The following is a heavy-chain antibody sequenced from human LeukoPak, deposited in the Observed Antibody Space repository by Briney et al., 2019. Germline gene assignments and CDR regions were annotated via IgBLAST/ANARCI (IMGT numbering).Heavy chain of an antibody. CDR1: GFTFSSYW. CDR3: AKGGQDYGDYEDHY. D-gene: IGHD4-17*01. CDR2: ISGSGGST. Sequence: PGGSLRLSCAASGFTFSSYWMSWVRQAPGKGLEWVSAISGSGGSTYYADSVKGRFTISRDNCKNTLYLQMNSLRVEYTAVYYCAKGGQDYGDYEDHYWGQGTLVTVSS. V-gene: IGHV3-23*01. J-gene: IGHJ4*02.